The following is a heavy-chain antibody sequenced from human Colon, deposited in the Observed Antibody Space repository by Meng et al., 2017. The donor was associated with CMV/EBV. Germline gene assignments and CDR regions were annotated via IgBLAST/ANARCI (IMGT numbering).Heavy chain of an antibody. CDR2: FSDSSGST. J-gene: IGHJ4*02. D-gene: IGHD3-10*01. V-gene: IGHV3-23*01. CDR1: GFTFSSYA. Sequence: ASGFTFSSYAMSWVRQAPGKGLEWISAFSDSSGSTYYAESVKGRFTISRDNSKNTLYLQMNSLRAEDTAVYYCAKSFRGVIVDFDYWGQGTLVTVSS. CDR3: AKSFRGVIVDFDY.